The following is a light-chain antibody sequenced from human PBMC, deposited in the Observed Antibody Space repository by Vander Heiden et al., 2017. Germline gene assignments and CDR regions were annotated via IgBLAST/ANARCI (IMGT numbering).Light chain of an antibody. Sequence: SSDLTQPPSVSVPPGQTARFTCSGDALTKQYAYWYRQKPGQAPLLVIDKDTERPSGIPERFSGSSSGTTVTLTIGGVQAEDEADDDCQSPDISGASVLFGGGTKLTVL. CDR1: ALTKQY. J-gene: IGLJ2*01. CDR2: KDT. V-gene: IGLV3-25*03. CDR3: QSPDISGASVL.